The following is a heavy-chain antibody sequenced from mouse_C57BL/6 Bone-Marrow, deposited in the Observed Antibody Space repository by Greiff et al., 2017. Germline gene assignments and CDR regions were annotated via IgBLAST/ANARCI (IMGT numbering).Heavy chain of an antibody. CDR2: IWGVGST. Sequence: VQLQESGPGLVAPSQSLSITCTVSGFSLTSYGVDWVRQSPGKGLEWLGVIWGVGSTNYNSALKSRLSISKDNSKSQVFLKMNSLQTDDTAMYYCASRGGSSYGGAMDYWGQGTSVTVSS. CDR3: ASRGGSSYGGAMDY. V-gene: IGHV2-6*01. D-gene: IGHD1-1*01. J-gene: IGHJ4*01. CDR1: GFSLTSYG.